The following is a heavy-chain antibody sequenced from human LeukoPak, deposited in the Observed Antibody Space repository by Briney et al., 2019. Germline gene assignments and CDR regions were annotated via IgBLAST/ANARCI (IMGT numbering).Heavy chain of an antibody. J-gene: IGHJ4*02. CDR3: AKEPSRVLLWFGDE. Sequence: GGTLRLSCAASGFTFSSYGMSWVRQAPGKGLEWVSAISGSGGSTYYADSVKGRFTISRDNSKNTLYLQMNSLRAEDTAVYYCAKEPSRVLLWFGDEWGQGTLVTVSS. V-gene: IGHV3-23*01. CDR1: GFTFSSYG. CDR2: ISGSGGST. D-gene: IGHD3-10*01.